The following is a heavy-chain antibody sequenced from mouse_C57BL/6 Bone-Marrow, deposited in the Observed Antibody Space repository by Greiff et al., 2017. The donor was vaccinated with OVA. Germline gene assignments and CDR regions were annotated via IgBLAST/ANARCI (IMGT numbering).Heavy chain of an antibody. V-gene: IGHV1-80*01. CDR1: GYAFSSYW. CDR2: IYPGDGDT. J-gene: IGHJ4*01. Sequence: QVQLQQSGAELVKPGASVKISCKASGYAFSSYWMNWVKQRPGKGLEWIGQIYPGDGDTNYNGKFKGKATLTADKSSSTAYLQLSSVTTEDSAVYFWASEDYYGYDAMDYWGQGTAVTVSS. CDR3: ASEDYYGYDAMDY. D-gene: IGHD1-1*01.